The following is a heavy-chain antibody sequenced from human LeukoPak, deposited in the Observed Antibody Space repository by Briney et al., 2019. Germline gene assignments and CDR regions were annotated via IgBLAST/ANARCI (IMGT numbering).Heavy chain of an antibody. CDR2: INPNSGDR. Sequence: ASVKVSCKASGGTFSSYAISWVRQAPGQGLEWMGWINPNSGDRDYSQRFRGRVTLTRDTSISTAYMELTSLRSDDTAVYYCAREISAYWGQGTLVTVSS. CDR3: AREISAY. V-gene: IGHV1-2*02. J-gene: IGHJ4*02. CDR1: GGTFSSYA.